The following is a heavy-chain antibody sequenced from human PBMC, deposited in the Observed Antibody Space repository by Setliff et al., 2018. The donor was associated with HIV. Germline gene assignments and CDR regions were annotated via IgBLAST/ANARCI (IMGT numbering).Heavy chain of an antibody. V-gene: IGHV1-69*13. CDR2: RLPISHVT. D-gene: IGHD3-22*01. Sequence: ASVKVSCKASGFTLNHYAISWVRQAPGQGLEWMGTRLPISHVTNYAQKFQGRVTITADESTTTTYMALSSLRTDDTAVYYCARVGPWYYKSSGYLASWDYWGQGTLVTVSS. J-gene: IGHJ4*02. CDR3: ARVGPWYYKSSGYLASWDY. CDR1: GFTLNHYA.